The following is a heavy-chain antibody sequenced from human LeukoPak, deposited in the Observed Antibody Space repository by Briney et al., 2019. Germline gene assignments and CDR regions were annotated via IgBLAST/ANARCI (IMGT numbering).Heavy chain of an antibody. CDR1: GASISTYY. CDR3: ARAGGSWSFDY. V-gene: IGHV4-59*01. D-gene: IGHD5-12*01. J-gene: IGHJ4*02. Sequence: PSETLSLTCSVSGASISTYYWSWIRQPPGKGLGWIGYLYFGGSTNYNPSLKSRVTISPDTSKNQFSLKLNSVTAADTAVYYCARAGGSWSFDYLGQGTLVTVSS. CDR2: LYFGGST.